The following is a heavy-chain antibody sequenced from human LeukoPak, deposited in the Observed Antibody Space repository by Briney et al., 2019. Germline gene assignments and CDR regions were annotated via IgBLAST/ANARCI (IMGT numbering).Heavy chain of an antibody. V-gene: IGHV4-59*12. CDR2: IYYTGNT. CDR3: AKSNGYGLVDI. D-gene: IGHD3-10*01. CDR1: GGSINSYY. J-gene: IGHJ3*02. Sequence: SETLSLTCTVSGGSINSYYWSWIRQAPGKGLEWIGYIYYTGNTNYNPSLKSRVTISVDTSKNQFSLKLNSVTAADTAVYYCAKSNGYGLVDIWGQGTMVTVSS.